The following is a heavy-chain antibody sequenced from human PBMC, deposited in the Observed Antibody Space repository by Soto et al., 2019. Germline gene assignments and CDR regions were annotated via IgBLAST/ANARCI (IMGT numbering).Heavy chain of an antibody. Sequence: ASVKVSCKASGYTFTSYGISWVRQAPGQGLEWMGWISAYNGNTNYAQKLQGRVTMTTETSTGTAYMELRSLRSDDTAVYYCARAEGYSGYVINGPSDYWGQGTLVTVSS. CDR2: ISAYNGNT. J-gene: IGHJ4*02. CDR1: GYTFTSYG. CDR3: ARAEGYSGYVINGPSDY. V-gene: IGHV1-18*01. D-gene: IGHD5-12*01.